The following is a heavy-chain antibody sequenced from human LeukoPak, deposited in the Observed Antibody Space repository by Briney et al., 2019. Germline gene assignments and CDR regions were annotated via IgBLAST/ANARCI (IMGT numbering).Heavy chain of an antibody. D-gene: IGHD2-2*01. J-gene: IGHJ4*02. Sequence: PGGSLRLSCAASGFTFSDYSMNWVRQAPGKGLEWVSSISGRSSFIYYADSVKGRFTISRDNAKNSLYLQMNSLRAEDTALYHCAREPYCSSTSCWYYFDYWGQGTLVTVSS. CDR1: GFTFSDYS. CDR3: AREPYCSSTSCWYYFDY. V-gene: IGHV3-21*04. CDR2: ISGRSSFI.